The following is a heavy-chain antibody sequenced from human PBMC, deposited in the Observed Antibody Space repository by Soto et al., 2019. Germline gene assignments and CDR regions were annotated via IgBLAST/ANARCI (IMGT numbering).Heavy chain of an antibody. V-gene: IGHV4-34*01. CDR1: GGSFSGYY. Sequence: SETLSLTCAVYGGSFSGYYWSWIRQPPGKGLEWIGEINHSGSTNYNPSLKSRVTISVDTSKNQFSLKLSSVTAADTAVYYCARDPGIAVAGTMGWFDPWGQGTLVTVSS. J-gene: IGHJ5*02. CDR3: ARDPGIAVAGTMGWFDP. CDR2: INHSGST. D-gene: IGHD6-19*01.